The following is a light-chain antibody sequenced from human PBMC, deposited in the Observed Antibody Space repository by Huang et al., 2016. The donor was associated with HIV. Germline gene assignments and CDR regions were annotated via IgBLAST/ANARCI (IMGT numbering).Light chain of an antibody. CDR3: QQRYNWPLT. Sequence: EIVLTQSPASLALSPGERATLSCRASQCVRDYLAWYQQKPGQAPRLLIFDASNRATDISARFSGSGSGTDFTLTISSLEPEDFAVYYCQQRYNWPLTFGGGTKVEIK. CDR1: QCVRDY. V-gene: IGKV3-11*01. CDR2: DAS. J-gene: IGKJ4*01.